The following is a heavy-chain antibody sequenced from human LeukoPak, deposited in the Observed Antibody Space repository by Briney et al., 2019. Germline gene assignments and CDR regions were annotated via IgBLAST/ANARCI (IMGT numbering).Heavy chain of an antibody. CDR3: ARDLPLYCTNGVRYALVTGYYYGMDV. Sequence: ASVKVSCKASGYTFTGYYMHWVRQAPGQGLEWMGWINPNSGGTNYAQKFQGRVTMTRDTSISTAYMELSRLRSDDTAVYYCARDLPLYCTNGVRYALVTGYYYGMDVWGQGTTVTVSS. CDR1: GYTFTGYY. CDR2: INPNSGGT. J-gene: IGHJ6*02. V-gene: IGHV1-2*02. D-gene: IGHD2-8*01.